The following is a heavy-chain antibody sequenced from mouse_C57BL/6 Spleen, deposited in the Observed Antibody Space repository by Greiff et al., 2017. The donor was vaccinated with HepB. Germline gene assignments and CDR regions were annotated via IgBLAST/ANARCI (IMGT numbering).Heavy chain of an antibody. CDR1: GYTFTSYW. CDR3: ARSGGNYRFDY. CDR2: IDPSDSET. V-gene: IGHV1-52*01. J-gene: IGHJ2*01. D-gene: IGHD2-1*01. Sequence: QVQLQQPGAELVRPGSSVKLSCKASGYTFTSYWMHWVKQRPIQGLEWIGNIDPSDSETHYNQKFKDKATLTVDKSSSTAYMQLSSLTSEDSAVYYCARSGGNYRFDYWGQGTTLTVSS.